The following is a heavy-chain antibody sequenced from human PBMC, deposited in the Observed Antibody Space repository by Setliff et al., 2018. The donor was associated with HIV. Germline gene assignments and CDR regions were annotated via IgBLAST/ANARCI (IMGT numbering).Heavy chain of an antibody. CDR3: ATGENYFGSGSPSVHYYMDV. J-gene: IGHJ6*03. CDR1: GGSIRSGSYF. Sequence: SETLSLTCNVSGGSIRSGSYFWSWIRQPAGKGLEWIGHIYTTGSTNYNPSFNSRVAISIDTSKNQLSLKVRFVTAADTAVYYCATGENYFGSGSPSVHYYMDVWGKGTTVTVSS. D-gene: IGHD3-10*01. CDR2: IYTTGST. V-gene: IGHV4-61*09.